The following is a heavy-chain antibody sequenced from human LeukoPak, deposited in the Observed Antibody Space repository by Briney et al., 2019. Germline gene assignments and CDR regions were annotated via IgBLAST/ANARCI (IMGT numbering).Heavy chain of an antibody. CDR3: AKDLGYYGSGSYYGPDY. D-gene: IGHD3-10*01. CDR1: GITLSNYG. V-gene: IGHV3-30*18. CDR2: ISYDGSNK. Sequence: GGSLRLSCAVSGITLSNYGMTWVRQAPGKGLEWVAVISYDGSNKYYADSVKGRFTISRDNSKNTLYLQMNSLRAEDTAVYYCAKDLGYYGSGSYYGPDYWGQGTLVTVSS. J-gene: IGHJ4*02.